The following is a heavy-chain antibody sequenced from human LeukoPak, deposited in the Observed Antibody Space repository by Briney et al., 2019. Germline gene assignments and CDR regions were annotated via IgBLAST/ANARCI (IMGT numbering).Heavy chain of an antibody. Sequence: GASVKVSCKASGYTFTGYYMHWMRQAPGQGLEWMGRINHNSGGTNYAQKFQGRVTMTRDTSISTAYMELSRLRSDDTAVYYCARSAITMVRGGGGYYFDYWGQGTLVTVSS. CDR3: ARSAITMVRGGGGYYFDY. D-gene: IGHD3-10*01. J-gene: IGHJ4*02. CDR2: INHNSGGT. CDR1: GYTFTGYY. V-gene: IGHV1-2*06.